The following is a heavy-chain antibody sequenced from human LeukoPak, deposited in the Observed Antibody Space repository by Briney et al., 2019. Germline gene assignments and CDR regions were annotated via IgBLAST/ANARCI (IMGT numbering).Heavy chain of an antibody. J-gene: IGHJ4*02. CDR1: GFTFDDYA. V-gene: IGHV3-9*01. Sequence: PGGSLRLSCAASGFTFDDYAMHWVRQAPGKGLEWVSGISWNSGSIGYADSVKGRFTISRDNAKNSLYLQMNRLRAEDTALYYCATVDYWGQGTLVTVSS. CDR3: ATVDY. CDR2: ISWNSGSI.